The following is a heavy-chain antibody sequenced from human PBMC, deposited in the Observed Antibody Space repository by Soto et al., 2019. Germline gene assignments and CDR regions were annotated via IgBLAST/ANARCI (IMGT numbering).Heavy chain of an antibody. CDR1: GYTFTGYY. CDR2: INPNSGGT. J-gene: IGHJ6*02. Sequence: ASVKVSCKASGYTFTGYYMHWVRQAPGQGLEWMGWINPNSGGTNYAQKFQGWVTMTRDTSISTAYMELSRLRSDDTAVYYCARDLGYGVFGDIQKYYYYGMDVWGQGTTVTVSS. D-gene: IGHD3-10*02. CDR3: ARDLGYGVFGDIQKYYYYGMDV. V-gene: IGHV1-2*04.